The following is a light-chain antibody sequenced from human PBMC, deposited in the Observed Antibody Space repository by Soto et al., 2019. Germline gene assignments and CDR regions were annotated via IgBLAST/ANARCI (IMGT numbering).Light chain of an antibody. V-gene: IGLV6-57*04. Sequence: NFMLTQPHSVSESPGKTVTISCTRSSGSIASNYVQWYQQRPGSAPTTVIHEDNHRPSGVPDRFSGSIDSSSNSASLTISGLKIEDEADYYCQSYDSSNVVFGGGTKVTVL. CDR2: EDN. J-gene: IGLJ2*01. CDR1: SGSIASNY. CDR3: QSYDSSNVV.